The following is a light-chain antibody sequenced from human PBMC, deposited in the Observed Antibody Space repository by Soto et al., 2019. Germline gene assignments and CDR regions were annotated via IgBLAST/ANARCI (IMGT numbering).Light chain of an antibody. J-gene: IGKJ2*01. Sequence: DIVMTQSPLSLPVTPGEPATLSCRASQTVSSNYLAWYQQKPGQAPRLLIYGASTRATGIPGRFSGSGSGTDFTLTISRLEPEDFAVYYCQQYGDSLYTFGQGTKVDIK. V-gene: IGKV3-20*01. CDR2: GAS. CDR3: QQYGDSLYT. CDR1: QTVSSNY.